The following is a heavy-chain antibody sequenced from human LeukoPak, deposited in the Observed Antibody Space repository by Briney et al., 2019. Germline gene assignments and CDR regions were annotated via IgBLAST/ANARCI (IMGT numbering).Heavy chain of an antibody. D-gene: IGHD3-3*01. Sequence: GGSLRLSCAASGFTFSSYAMSWVRQAPGKGLEWVSTISGSGGSTYYADSVKGRFTISRDNSKNTLYLQMNSLRAEDTAVYYCAKDRLYYDFWSGYYKGSILDYWGQGTLVTVSS. CDR1: GFTFSSYA. CDR2: ISGSGGST. J-gene: IGHJ4*02. V-gene: IGHV3-23*01. CDR3: AKDRLYYDFWSGYYKGSILDY.